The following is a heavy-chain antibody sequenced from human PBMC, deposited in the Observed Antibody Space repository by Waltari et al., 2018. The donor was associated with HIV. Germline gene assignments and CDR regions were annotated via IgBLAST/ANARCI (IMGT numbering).Heavy chain of an antibody. J-gene: IGHJ5*02. CDR2: IIRVFEST. CDR3: ARGSSGSYRWFDP. D-gene: IGHD1-26*01. Sequence: QEQLVQSGAEVKKPGSSVKVSCKASGGTFSSTSISWVRQAPGQGLEWRGNIIRVFESTTYAQKFHGRLTISADESTSTVFMELSSLSFDDTAVYYCARGSSGSYRWFDPWGHGTLVTVSS. V-gene: IGHV1-69*15. CDR1: GGTFSSTS.